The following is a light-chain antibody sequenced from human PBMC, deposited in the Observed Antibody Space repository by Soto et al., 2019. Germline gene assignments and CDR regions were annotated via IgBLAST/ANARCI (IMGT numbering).Light chain of an antibody. CDR1: QSVSSN. CDR2: GAS. V-gene: IGKV3-15*01. Sequence: EVGMSHSPATVSVSQKERPTLSCRASQSVSSNLAWYQQKPGQAPRLLIYGASTRATGIPTRFSGSGSGTEFTLTISSLQSDDSASYYCQQRSNWPLTFGQGTRLEIK. CDR3: QQRSNWPLT. J-gene: IGKJ5*01.